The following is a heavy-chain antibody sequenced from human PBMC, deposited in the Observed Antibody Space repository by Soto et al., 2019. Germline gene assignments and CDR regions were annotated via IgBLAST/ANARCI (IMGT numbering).Heavy chain of an antibody. V-gene: IGHV4-34*01. CDR2: INHSGRT. Sequence: SETLSLTCAVYGGSFSCYYWSWIRQPPGEGLGWVGEINHSGRTNXXPSLKSRVXISVDTSKNQVXLKLSXLTAAGTAGYYCARDQEYMDVWGKGTTVTVSS. J-gene: IGHJ6*03. CDR3: ARDQEYMDV. CDR1: GGSFSCYY.